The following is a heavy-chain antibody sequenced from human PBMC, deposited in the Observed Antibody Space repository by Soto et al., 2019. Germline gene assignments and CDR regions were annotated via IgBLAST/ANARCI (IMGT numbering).Heavy chain of an antibody. CDR2: ISHSGGTT. V-gene: IGHV3-23*01. Sequence: EVQLLESGGGSVQPGGSLRLSCAASGFTFNNYAMHWVRRPPGKGLEWVSRISHSGGTTYYADSVKGRFSISRDILAGTLYLQMNSLRAEDTALYYCAKGRGQNWTFDYWGQGTLVTVSP. J-gene: IGHJ4*02. CDR1: GFTFNNYA. D-gene: IGHD1-1*01. CDR3: AKGRGQNWTFDY.